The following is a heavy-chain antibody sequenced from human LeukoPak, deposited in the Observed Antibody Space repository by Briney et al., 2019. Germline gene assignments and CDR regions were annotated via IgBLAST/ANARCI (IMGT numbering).Heavy chain of an antibody. CDR2: ISYDGSSK. V-gene: IGHV3-30*18. CDR1: GFTFSSYG. J-gene: IGHJ6*02. CDR3: ANVASDQNMDV. D-gene: IGHD5-12*01. Sequence: PGRSLRLSCAASGFTFSSYGMHWVRQAPGKGLEWVAVISYDGSSKYYADSVKGRFTISRDNSKNTLYLQMHSLRAEDTAVYYCANVASDQNMDVWGQGTTVTVSS.